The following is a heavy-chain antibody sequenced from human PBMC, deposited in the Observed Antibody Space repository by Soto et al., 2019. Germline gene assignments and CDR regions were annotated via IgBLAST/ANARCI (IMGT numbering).Heavy chain of an antibody. CDR2: ISESATLT. D-gene: IGHD2-2*01. CDR1: GFTFSSYA. J-gene: IGHJ6*02. Sequence: EVQLLESGGGLVQPGGSLRLSCAASGFTFSSYAMKWVRQAPGKGLEWVSLISESATLTYYADSVKGRFTISRDNSGNTLFLQMYSLRAEDTAVYYCARYIPGVCYYGMDVWGQGTTVTVS. V-gene: IGHV3-23*01. CDR3: ARYIPGVCYYGMDV.